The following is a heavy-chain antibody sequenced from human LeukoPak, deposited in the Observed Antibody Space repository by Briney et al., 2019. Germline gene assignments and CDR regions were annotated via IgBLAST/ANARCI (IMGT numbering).Heavy chain of an antibody. D-gene: IGHD4/OR15-4a*01. J-gene: IGHJ4*02. V-gene: IGHV3-7*01. CDR1: GYSISSGYY. CDR2: IDLEGSQR. Sequence: ETLSLTCTVSGYSISSGYYWGWIRQAPGKGLEWVANIDLEGSQRFYVDSLEGRFTISRDNANNLVYLQMNSLRAEDTAVYYCARDVDYANPRHDYWGQGTLVTVSS. CDR3: ARDVDYANPRHDY.